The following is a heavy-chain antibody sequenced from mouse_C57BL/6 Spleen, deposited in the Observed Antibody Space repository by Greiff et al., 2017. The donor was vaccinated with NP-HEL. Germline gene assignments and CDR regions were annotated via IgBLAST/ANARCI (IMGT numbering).Heavy chain of an antibody. CDR3: AREGDYDYDGSDWYFDV. CDR1: GYTFTSYW. CDR2: IYPGSGST. J-gene: IGHJ1*03. V-gene: IGHV1-55*01. Sequence: QVQLKQSGAELVKPGASVKMSCKASGYTFTSYWITWVKQRPGQGLEWIGDIYPGSGSTNYNEKFKSKATLTVDTSSSTAYMQLSSLTSEDSAVYYCAREGDYDYDGSDWYFDVWGTGTTVTVSS. D-gene: IGHD2-4*01.